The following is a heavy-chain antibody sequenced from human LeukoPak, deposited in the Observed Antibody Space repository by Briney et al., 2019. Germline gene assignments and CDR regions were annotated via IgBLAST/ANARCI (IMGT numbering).Heavy chain of an antibody. V-gene: IGHV4-28*01. CDR1: GYSISSSNW. J-gene: IGHJ3*02. CDR3: ARTQGDAFDI. Sequence: SETLSLTCAVSGYSISSSNWWGWIRQPPGKGLEWIGYIYYSGSTYYNPSLKSRVTMSVDTSKNQFSLKLSSVTAVDTAVYYCARTQGDAFDIWGQGTMVTISS. CDR2: IYYSGST.